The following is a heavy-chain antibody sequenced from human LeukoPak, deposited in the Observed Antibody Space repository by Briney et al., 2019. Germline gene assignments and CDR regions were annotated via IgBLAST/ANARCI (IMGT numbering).Heavy chain of an antibody. Sequence: GRSLRLSCAASGFTFSSYGMHWVRQAPGKGLEWVAVISYDGSNKYYADSVKGRFTISRDNSKNTLYLQMNSLRAEDTAVYYCAKETFTTYSGSYYFDYWGQGTLVTVSS. CDR3: AKETFTTYSGSYYFDY. V-gene: IGHV3-30*18. CDR1: GFTFSSYG. J-gene: IGHJ4*02. CDR2: ISYDGSNK. D-gene: IGHD1-26*01.